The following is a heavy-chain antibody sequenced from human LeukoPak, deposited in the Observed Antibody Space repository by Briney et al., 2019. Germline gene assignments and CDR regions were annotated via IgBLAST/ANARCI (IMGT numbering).Heavy chain of an antibody. Sequence: GGSLRLSCAASGFIFNDYAMHWVRQAPGKGLEWVSGINWNSNSIGYADSVKGRFTVSRDNAKNSLYLQMNSLRAEDTAFYYCAKGLGKSSGWATLDYWGQGTLVTVSS. CDR3: AKGLGKSSGWATLDY. V-gene: IGHV3-9*01. D-gene: IGHD6-19*01. CDR1: GFIFNDYA. J-gene: IGHJ4*02. CDR2: INWNSNSI.